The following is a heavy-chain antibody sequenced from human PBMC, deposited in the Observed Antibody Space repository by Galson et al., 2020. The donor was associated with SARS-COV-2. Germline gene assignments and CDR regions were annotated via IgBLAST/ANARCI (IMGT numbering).Heavy chain of an antibody. J-gene: IGHJ6*03. D-gene: IGHD6-19*01. CDR3: VRDRVSRYSSGAYYYYYMDV. CDR2: IRQDGSEI. Sequence: GESLKISCAASGFTLINYWMSWVRQAPGKGLEWVANIRQDGSEIYYVDSVKGRFTISRDNAKNSLSLQMNSLRVEDTAVYYCVRDRVSRYSSGAYYYYYMDVWGKGTTVTVSS. V-gene: IGHV3-7*01. CDR1: GFTLINYW.